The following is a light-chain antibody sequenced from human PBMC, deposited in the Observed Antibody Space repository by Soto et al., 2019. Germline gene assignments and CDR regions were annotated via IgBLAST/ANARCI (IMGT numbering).Light chain of an antibody. CDR3: AQATHFPRT. J-gene: IGKJ1*01. V-gene: IGKV2-24*01. CDR2: QVF. Sequence: DIVLTQTPLSSPVTVGQPASISCRSSQSLVHADGNTYLNWLQQRPGQPPRLLIYQVFNRFSGVPDRFSGSGAGTEFTLTISRVEAEDVGVYYCAQATHFPRTFGQGTPVEIK. CDR1: QSLVHADGNTY.